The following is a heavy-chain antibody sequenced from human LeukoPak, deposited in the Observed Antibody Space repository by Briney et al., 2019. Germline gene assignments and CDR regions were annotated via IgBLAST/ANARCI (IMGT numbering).Heavy chain of an antibody. Sequence: PSETLSLTCTVSGGPISSSSYYWGWIRQPPGKGLEWIGSIYYSGSTYYNPSLKSRVTISVDTSKNQFSLKLSSVTAADTAVYYCARGVDYYYYYYYMDVWGKGTTVTVSS. CDR1: GGPISSSSYY. CDR2: IYYSGST. V-gene: IGHV4-39*07. CDR3: ARGVDYYYYYYYMDV. D-gene: IGHD3-3*01. J-gene: IGHJ6*03.